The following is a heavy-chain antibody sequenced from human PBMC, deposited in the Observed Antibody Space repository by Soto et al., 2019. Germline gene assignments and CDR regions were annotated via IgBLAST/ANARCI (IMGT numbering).Heavy chain of an antibody. J-gene: IGHJ4*02. Sequence: QVQLVESGGGVVQPGTSLRLSCVGSGFTFRSYVIHWVRQAPGKGLEWVALTSYDGSNNFYGDSVKGRFTISRHNSRNTVELQMASLVFEDTALYYCARWGTTGGLDVWGQGTVVSVSS. CDR2: TSYDGSNN. CDR1: GFTFRSYV. D-gene: IGHD3-16*01. V-gene: IGHV3-33*05. CDR3: ARWGTTGGLDV.